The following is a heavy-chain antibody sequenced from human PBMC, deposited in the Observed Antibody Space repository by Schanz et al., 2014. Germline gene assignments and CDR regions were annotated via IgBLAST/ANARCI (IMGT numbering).Heavy chain of an antibody. V-gene: IGHV1-69*09. CDR2: FIPILDVG. Sequence: QVQLVQSGAEVKKPGASVKVSCKTSGYTFSDYGITWVRQAPGQGLEWVGRFIPILDVGNYAQQFQGRVTITKDTLASAAYMEGSSLRAEDTAVYYCARSGSSNWYFFDYWGQGTLXTVSS. J-gene: IGHJ4*02. D-gene: IGHD6-13*01. CDR1: GYTFSDYG. CDR3: ARSGSSNWYFFDY.